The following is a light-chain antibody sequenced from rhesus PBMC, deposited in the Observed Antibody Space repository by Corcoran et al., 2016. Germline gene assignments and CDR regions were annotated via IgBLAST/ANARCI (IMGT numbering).Light chain of an antibody. CDR3: MQTLQTPYS. Sequence: DIVMTQTPLSLPVTPGEPASISCRSSQSLLDSDGYTHLHWYLQKPGQSPQLLIYLVSNRASGVPDRFSGSGSGTDFKLKISRVEAEDVGVYYCMQTLQTPYSFGHGTKVEIK. J-gene: IGKJ2*01. V-gene: IGKV2-78*01. CDR1: QSLLDSDGYTH. CDR2: LVS.